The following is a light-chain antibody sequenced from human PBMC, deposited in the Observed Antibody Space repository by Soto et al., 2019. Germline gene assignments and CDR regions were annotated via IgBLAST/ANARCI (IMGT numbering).Light chain of an antibody. CDR2: GAS. CDR3: QQYGSSPLT. CDR1: QSVSSSY. J-gene: IGKJ3*01. Sequence: EIVLTQSPGTLSLSPGERATLSCRASQSVSSSYLAWYQQKPGQAPRLLIYGASSRATGIPDRFSGSGSGTDVTLTITRLGPEDFAVYYCQQYGSSPLTFGPGTKVDIK. V-gene: IGKV3-20*01.